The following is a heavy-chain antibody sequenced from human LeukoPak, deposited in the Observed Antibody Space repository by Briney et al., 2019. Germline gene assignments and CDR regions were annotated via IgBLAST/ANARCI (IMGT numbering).Heavy chain of an antibody. V-gene: IGHV3-72*01. CDR1: GFDFSEHE. CDR3: VQPSQGYFQN. Sequence: GGSLRLSCAASGFDFSEHEMDWVRQTPRKGLEWLARIRNKNRGLTTEYAASVRGRFAISRDDSSNSLHLQMNSLQTEDTAVYYCVQPSQGYFQNWGQGTLVTVSS. CDR2: IRNKNRGLTT. J-gene: IGHJ1*01. D-gene: IGHD3-22*01.